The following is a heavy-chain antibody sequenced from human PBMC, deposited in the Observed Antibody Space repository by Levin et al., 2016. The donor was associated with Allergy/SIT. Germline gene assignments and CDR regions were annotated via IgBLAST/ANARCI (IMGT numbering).Heavy chain of an antibody. CDR2: INAGNGNT. V-gene: IGHV1-3*01. CDR3: ARDGHSSGWLWYYFDY. J-gene: IGHJ4*02. D-gene: IGHD6-19*01. Sequence: WVRQAPGQRLEWMGWINAGNGNTKYSQKFQGRVTITRDTSASTAYMELSSLRSEDTAVYYCARDGHSSGWLWYYFDYWGQGTLVTVSS.